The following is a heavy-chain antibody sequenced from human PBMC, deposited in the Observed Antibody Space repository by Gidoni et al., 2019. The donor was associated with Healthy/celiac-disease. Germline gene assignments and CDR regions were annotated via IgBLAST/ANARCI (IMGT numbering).Heavy chain of an antibody. CDR2: INHSGST. CDR3: ARGSRSLARRWFDP. Sequence: QVQLQQWGAGLLKPSETLSLTCAVYGGSFSGYYWSWIRQPPGKGLEWIGEINHSGSTNYTPSLKSRVTISVDTSKNQFPLKLSSVTAADTAVYYCARGSRSLARRWFDPWGQGTLVTVSA. V-gene: IGHV4-34*01. CDR1: GGSFSGYY. J-gene: IGHJ5*02.